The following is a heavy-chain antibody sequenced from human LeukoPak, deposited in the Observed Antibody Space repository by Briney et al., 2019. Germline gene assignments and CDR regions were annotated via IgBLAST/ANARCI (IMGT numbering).Heavy chain of an antibody. J-gene: IGHJ4*02. Sequence: GGSLRLSCAASGFTFSSYWMSWVRQAPGKGLEWVANIKQDGSEKYYVDSVKGRFTISRDNAKNSLYLQMNSLRAEDTAVYYCANLYSSSWYGGYYFDYWGQGTLVTVPS. V-gene: IGHV3-7*01. CDR3: ANLYSSSWYGGYYFDY. CDR2: IKQDGSEK. CDR1: GFTFSSYW. D-gene: IGHD6-13*01.